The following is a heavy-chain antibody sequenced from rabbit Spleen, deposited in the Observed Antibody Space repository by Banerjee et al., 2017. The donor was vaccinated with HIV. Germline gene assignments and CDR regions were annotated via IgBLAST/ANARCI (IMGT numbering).Heavy chain of an antibody. V-gene: IGHV1S45*01. Sequence: QQQLEESGGGLVKPGGTLTLTCTASGFSFSTDYYICWVRQAPGKGLESIACIYGGVIDSTYYATWAKGRFTISKTSSTTVTLQMTSLTAADTATYFCARDLATVVGWNFNLWGPGTLVTVS. CDR2: IYGGVIDST. CDR1: GFSFSTDYY. D-gene: IGHD3-1*01. CDR3: ARDLATVVGWNFNL. J-gene: IGHJ4*01.